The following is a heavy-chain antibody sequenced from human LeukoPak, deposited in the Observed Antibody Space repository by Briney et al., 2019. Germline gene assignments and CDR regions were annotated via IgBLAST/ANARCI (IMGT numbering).Heavy chain of an antibody. Sequence: ASVKVSCKASGYTFTSYDICWVRQATGQGLEWMGWMNPNSGDTGYAQKFQGRVTMTRDTSISTAYMELSSLRSDDTAAYYCARGPAEDYWGQGTLVTVSS. J-gene: IGHJ4*02. CDR2: MNPNSGDT. CDR3: ARGPAEDY. V-gene: IGHV1-8*01. CDR1: GYTFTSYD.